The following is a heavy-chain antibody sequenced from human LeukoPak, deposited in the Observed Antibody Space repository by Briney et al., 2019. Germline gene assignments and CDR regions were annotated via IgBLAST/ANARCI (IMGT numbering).Heavy chain of an antibody. CDR1: GYTFSGYY. D-gene: IGHD6-13*01. CDR3: ARDMWQQFDWFDP. V-gene: IGHV1-2*02. Sequence: ASVKVSCKASGYTFSGYYMHWVRQAPGQGLEWMGWINPNTGDTNYAQKFQGRVTMTRDTSLSTAYMELSRLRSDDTAVYFCARDMWQQFDWFDPWGQGILVTVSS. J-gene: IGHJ5*02. CDR2: INPNTGDT.